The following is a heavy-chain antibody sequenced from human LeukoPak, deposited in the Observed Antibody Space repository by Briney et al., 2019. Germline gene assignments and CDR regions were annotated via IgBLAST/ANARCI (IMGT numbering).Heavy chain of an antibody. J-gene: IGHJ4*02. CDR3: AKAPGIAAAGLDY. CDR2: ISWNSGSI. Sequence: GRSLRLSCAASGFTFDDYAMPWVRQAPGKGLEWVSGISWNSGSIGYADSVKGRFTISRDNAKHSLYLQMNSLRAEDTALYYCAKAPGIAAAGLDYWGQGTLVTVSS. V-gene: IGHV3-9*01. CDR1: GFTFDDYA. D-gene: IGHD6-13*01.